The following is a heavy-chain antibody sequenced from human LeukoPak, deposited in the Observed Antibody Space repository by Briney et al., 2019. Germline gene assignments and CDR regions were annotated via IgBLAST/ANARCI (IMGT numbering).Heavy chain of an antibody. CDR3: ARLTTLSRXYYFDH. CDR2: ISYIGST. Sequence: PSETLSLTCTVSGGSISSYYWSWIRQPPGKGLEWIGYISYIGSTNYNPSLKSRVTISVDTSKNQFSLKLSSVTAADTAVYYCARLTTLSRXYYFDHWGXGXXXXVSS. V-gene: IGHV4-59*01. CDR1: GGSISSYY. J-gene: IGHJ4*02. D-gene: IGHD1-1*01.